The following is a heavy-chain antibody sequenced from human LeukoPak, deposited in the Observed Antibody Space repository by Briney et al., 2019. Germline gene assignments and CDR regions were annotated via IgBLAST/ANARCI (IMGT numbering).Heavy chain of an antibody. D-gene: IGHD3-22*01. V-gene: IGHV3-30*18. Sequence: GGSLRLSCAASGFTFSSYGMHWVRQAPGKGLEWVAVISYDGSNKYYADSVKGRFTISRDNSKNTLYLQMNSLRAEDTAVYYCAKVKEATRIPNSSGYFPIGYWGQGTLVTVSS. CDR1: GFTFSSYG. CDR3: AKVKEATRIPNSSGYFPIGY. J-gene: IGHJ4*02. CDR2: ISYDGSNK.